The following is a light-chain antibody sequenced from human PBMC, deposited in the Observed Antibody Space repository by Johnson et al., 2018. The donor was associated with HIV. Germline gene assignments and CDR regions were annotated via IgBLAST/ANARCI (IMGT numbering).Light chain of an antibody. Sequence: QSVLTQPPSVSAAPGQRVTRSYSGSSSNIGNNYVSWYQQLPGTAPKLLIYDNNKRPSGIPDRFSGSKSGTSATLGITGLQTGDEADYYCATWSGSLNFGTGTKVTVL. CDR3: ATWSGSLN. J-gene: IGLJ1*01. CDR2: DNN. V-gene: IGLV1-51*01. CDR1: SSNIGNNY.